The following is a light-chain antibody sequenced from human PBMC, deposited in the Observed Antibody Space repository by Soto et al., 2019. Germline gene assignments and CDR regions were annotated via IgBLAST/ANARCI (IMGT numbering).Light chain of an antibody. CDR2: EVN. Sequence: QSALTQPASVSGSPGQSITISCTGTSSDVGDYNYVAWYQQRPGKAPKPMIYEVNNRPSGVSDRFSVSKSGNAASLTISGFRAEDEADDYCSSYSSSSTPAVVFGGGTKLTVL. CDR1: SSDVGDYNY. V-gene: IGLV2-14*01. CDR3: SSYSSSSTPAVV. J-gene: IGLJ2*01.